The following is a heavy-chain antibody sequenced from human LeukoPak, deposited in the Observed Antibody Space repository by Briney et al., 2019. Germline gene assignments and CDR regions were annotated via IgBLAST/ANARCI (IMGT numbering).Heavy chain of an antibody. CDR1: GFTFSSYS. CDR2: ISSSSSYI. J-gene: IGHJ4*02. V-gene: IGHV3-21*04. CDR3: AKDITMIVVVTGDY. D-gene: IGHD3-22*01. Sequence: GGSLRLSCAASGFTFSSYSMNWVRQAPGKGLEWVSSISSSSSYIYYADSVKGRFTISRDNAKNSLYLQMNSLRAEDTAVYYCAKDITMIVVVTGDYWGQGTLVTVSS.